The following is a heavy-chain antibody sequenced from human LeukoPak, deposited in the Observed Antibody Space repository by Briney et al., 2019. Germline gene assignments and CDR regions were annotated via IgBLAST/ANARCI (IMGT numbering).Heavy chain of an antibody. J-gene: IGHJ4*02. CDR3: ARDGYSGSDAL. Sequence: PSETLSLTCTVSDDSITIYYWSWIRQPPGKGLEWIGYIYHSGSTNYNPSLKSRVTISVDTSQNQFYLKLSSVTAADTAVYYCARDGYSGSDALWGQGTLVTVSS. V-gene: IGHV4-59*01. D-gene: IGHD5-12*01. CDR2: IYHSGST. CDR1: DDSITIYY.